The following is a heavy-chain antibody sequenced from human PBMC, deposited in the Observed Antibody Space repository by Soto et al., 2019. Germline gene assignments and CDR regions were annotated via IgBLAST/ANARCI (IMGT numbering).Heavy chain of an antibody. J-gene: IGHJ4*02. D-gene: IGHD3-16*01. CDR3: AKGGHIDY. Sequence: GRSLRLPWSAYGFTHSRYWLSWIRQAPGKGLECVANIKEDGSEKNDVDSVKGRFTISRDNTKNSLYLQMNSLRVEETAVYYCAKGGHIDYCGQGTMVTVCS. V-gene: IGHV3-7*03. CDR2: IKEDGSEK. CDR1: GFTHSRYW.